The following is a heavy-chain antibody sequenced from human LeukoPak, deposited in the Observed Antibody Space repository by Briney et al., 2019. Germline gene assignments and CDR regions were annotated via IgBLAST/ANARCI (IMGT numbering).Heavy chain of an antibody. CDR3: AKGFSGPGTGYYYYGMDV. J-gene: IGHJ6*02. V-gene: IGHV3-30*02. CDR1: GFTFSSYG. D-gene: IGHD1-26*01. Sequence: GGSLRLSCAASGFTFSSYGMHWVRQAPGKGLEWVAFIRYDGSNKYYADSVKGRFTISRDNSKNTLYLQMNSLRAEDTAVYYCAKGFSGPGTGYYYYGMDVWGQGTTVTVSS. CDR2: IRYDGSNK.